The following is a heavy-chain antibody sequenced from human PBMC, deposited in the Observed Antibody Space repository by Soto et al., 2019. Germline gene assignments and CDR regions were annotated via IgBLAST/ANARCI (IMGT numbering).Heavy chain of an antibody. Sequence: PGESLKISCEASGYIFTSHWITWVRQMPGKGLEWMARIDPSDSYTNYSPSFQGHVTISADKSISTAYLQWSSLKASDTAAYYCARNLEATSGTTYLDSWGQGTLVTVSS. J-gene: IGHJ4*02. CDR3: ARNLEATSGTTYLDS. D-gene: IGHD1-1*01. CDR2: IDPSDSYT. CDR1: GYIFTSHW. V-gene: IGHV5-10-1*01.